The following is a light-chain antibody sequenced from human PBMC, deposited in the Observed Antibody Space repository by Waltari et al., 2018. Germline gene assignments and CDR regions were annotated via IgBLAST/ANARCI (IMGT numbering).Light chain of an antibody. CDR1: SSDIGRYNY. J-gene: IGLJ3*02. V-gene: IGLV2-14*03. CDR2: DVT. CDR3: SSFTSSSSWV. Sequence: QSALTQPASVSGSPGQSITISCTGTSSDIGRYNYVSWFQQRPGKAPKLMVYDVTKRPSCLSNRFSGSKSGNTASLTISGLQTEDEADYYCSSFTSSSSWVFGGGTRLTVL.